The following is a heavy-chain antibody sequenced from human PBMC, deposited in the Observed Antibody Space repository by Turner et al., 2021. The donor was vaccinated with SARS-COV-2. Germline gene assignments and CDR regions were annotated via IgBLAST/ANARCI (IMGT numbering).Heavy chain of an antibody. D-gene: IGHD3-10*01. CDR3: ARDSGDFDY. J-gene: IGHJ4*02. V-gene: IGHV3-30-3*01. CDR1: GFTFSSYV. CDR2: ISYDGSNK. Sequence: QVQLVESGGGVVQPGRSLGLSCAASGFTFSSYVMHWVRQAPGKGLECVAVISYDGSNKYYADSVKGRFTISRDNSKNTLYLQMNSLRAEDTAVYYCARDSGDFDYWGQGTLVTVSS.